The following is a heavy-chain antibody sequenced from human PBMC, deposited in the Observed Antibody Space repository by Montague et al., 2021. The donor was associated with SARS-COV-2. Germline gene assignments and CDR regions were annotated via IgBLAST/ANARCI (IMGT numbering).Heavy chain of an antibody. CDR3: ARAYCGGDCNYLYIWFDS. CDR1: GYSISSGYF. V-gene: IGHV4-38-2*02. Sequence: SETLSLTCSVSGYSISSGYFWGWLRQPPGKGLECIGAIYHGGFTHYNPALKSRLTMSLDTSKNQFSLRLSSVTAADTAIYYCARAYCGGDCNYLYIWFDSWGQGALVTVSS. D-gene: IGHD2-21*01. J-gene: IGHJ5*01. CDR2: IYHGGFT.